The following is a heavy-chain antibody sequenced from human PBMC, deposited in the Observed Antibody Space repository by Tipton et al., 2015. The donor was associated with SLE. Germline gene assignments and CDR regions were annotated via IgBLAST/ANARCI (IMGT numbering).Heavy chain of an antibody. J-gene: IGHJ4*02. D-gene: IGHD4-11*01. V-gene: IGHV3-7*01. Sequence: SLRLSCVVSGFSFSTSWMSWVRQAPGKGLEWVANINQDGSEKYYVDSVEGRFTISRDNAKNTLYLEMNSLRVEDTAVYYCVRDNYGVDYWGQGTLVTVSS. CDR1: GFSFSTSW. CDR3: VRDNYGVDY. CDR2: INQDGSEK.